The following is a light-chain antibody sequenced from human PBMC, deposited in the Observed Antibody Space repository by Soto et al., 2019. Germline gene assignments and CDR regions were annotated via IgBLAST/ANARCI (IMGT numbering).Light chain of an antibody. Sequence: DIQMTQSPSTLSASVGDRVTITCRASQSISSWLAWYQQKPGKAPKLLIYDASSLESGVPSRFSGSGSGTEFTLTISSLQPDDFATYYCQQYNSYAFGGGTKVDI. V-gene: IGKV1-5*01. J-gene: IGKJ4*01. CDR2: DAS. CDR3: QQYNSYA. CDR1: QSISSW.